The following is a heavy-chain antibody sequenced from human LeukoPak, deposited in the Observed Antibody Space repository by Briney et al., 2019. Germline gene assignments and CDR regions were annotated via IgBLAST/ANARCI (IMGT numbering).Heavy chain of an antibody. Sequence: GGSLRLSCAASGFTFSNYWMNWARQAPGKGLEWVASINHNGNVNYYVDSVKGRFTVSRDNAKNSLYLQMSNLRAEDTAVYFCARGGGLDVWGQGATVTVSS. V-gene: IGHV3-7*03. CDR3: ARGGGLDV. CDR2: INHNGNVN. J-gene: IGHJ6*02. D-gene: IGHD3-16*01. CDR1: GFTFSNYW.